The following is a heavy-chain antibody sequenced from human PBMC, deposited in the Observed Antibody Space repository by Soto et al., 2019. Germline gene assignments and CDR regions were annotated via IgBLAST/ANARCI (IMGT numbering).Heavy chain of an antibody. D-gene: IGHD6-6*01. CDR1: GFTFSSYG. CDR3: AKDSVDSSGYPCGMDV. Sequence: GGSLRLSCAASGFTFSSYGMHWVRQAPGKGLEWVAVISYDGSNKYYADSVKGRFTISRDNSKNTLYLQMNSLRAEDTAVYYCAKDSVDSSGYPCGMDVRGQGTTVTVSS. V-gene: IGHV3-30*18. CDR2: ISYDGSNK. J-gene: IGHJ6*02.